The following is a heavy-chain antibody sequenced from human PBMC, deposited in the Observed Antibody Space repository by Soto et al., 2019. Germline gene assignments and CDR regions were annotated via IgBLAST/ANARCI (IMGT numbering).Heavy chain of an antibody. CDR1: GGSFSGYS. J-gene: IGHJ6*02. V-gene: IGHV4-34*01. CDR3: ARRTELSKYDLWSDYYAGYGMDV. Sequence: PSETLSLTCAVYGGSFSGYSWSWIRQPPGKGLEWIGEINHSGSTNYNPSLKSRVTISVDTTKNQFSLKLSSVTAADTAVYYCARRTELSKYDLWSDYYAGYGMDVWGQGTTVTVSS. CDR2: INHSGST. D-gene: IGHD3-3*01.